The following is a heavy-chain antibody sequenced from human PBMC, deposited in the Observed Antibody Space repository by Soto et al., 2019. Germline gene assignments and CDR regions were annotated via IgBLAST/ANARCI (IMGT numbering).Heavy chain of an antibody. D-gene: IGHD4-17*01. CDR2: IDAGNGNT. CDR3: ASAFHGGYSDH. Sequence: QVQLVQSGAEVKKPGASVMFSCKVSGYTFTTYAIHWVRQAPGQRLEWMGWIDAGNGNTKYSQKLQGRVTPTSDTSASTAYMELSSLRAEATAVYYAASAFHGGYSDHWGQGTLVTVAS. J-gene: IGHJ4*02. CDR1: GYTFTTYA. V-gene: IGHV1-3*01.